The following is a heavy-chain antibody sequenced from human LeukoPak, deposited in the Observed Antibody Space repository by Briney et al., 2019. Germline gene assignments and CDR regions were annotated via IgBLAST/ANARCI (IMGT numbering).Heavy chain of an antibody. D-gene: IGHD3-10*01. CDR3: ARDSGYYGSGSYSYYFDY. CDR2: IYYSGST. V-gene: IGHV4-59*01. Sequence: SETLSLTCTVSGGSISGYYWSWIRHPPGKELKWFGYIYYSGSTNYNPSLKSRVTISVDTSKNQFSLKLSSVTAADTAVYYCARDSGYYGSGSYSYYFDYWGQGTLVTVSS. J-gene: IGHJ4*02. CDR1: GGSISGYY.